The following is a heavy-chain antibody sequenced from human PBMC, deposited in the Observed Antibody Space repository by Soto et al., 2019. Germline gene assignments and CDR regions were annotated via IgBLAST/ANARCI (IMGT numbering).Heavy chain of an antibody. CDR1: GYTFTSYY. CDR3: ARNYYDSSDRDYLDY. Sequence: ASVKVSFTASGYTFTSYYIHWVRQAPGQGLEWMGWINPITGGTNYAPKFQGRVTMTRDTSITTAYMELSRLRSDDTAVYYCARNYYDSSDRDYLDYWGQGTPVTVSS. J-gene: IGHJ4*02. D-gene: IGHD3-22*01. V-gene: IGHV1-2*02. CDR2: INPITGGT.